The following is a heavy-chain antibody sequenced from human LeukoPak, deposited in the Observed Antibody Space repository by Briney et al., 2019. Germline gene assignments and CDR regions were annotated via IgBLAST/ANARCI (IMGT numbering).Heavy chain of an antibody. Sequence: PGGSLRLSCAASGLTFSDYYMSWIRQAPGKGLEWVSYISRSSSTIYYSDYVKGRFTISRDNAKNSLYLQMNSLRAEDTAVYYCARGGIVEVPVASQAIDYWGQGTLVTVSS. D-gene: IGHD2-2*01. CDR3: ARGGIVEVPVASQAIDY. CDR1: GLTFSDYY. J-gene: IGHJ4*02. V-gene: IGHV3-11*04. CDR2: ISRSSSTI.